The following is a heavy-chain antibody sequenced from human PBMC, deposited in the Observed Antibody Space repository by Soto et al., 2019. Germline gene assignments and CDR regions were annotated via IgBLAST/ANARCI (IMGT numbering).Heavy chain of an antibody. Sequence: ASVKVTCKASGYTFTSYGISCVRQAPGQGLEWMGWISAYNGNTNYAQKLQGRVTMTTDTSTSTAYMELRSLRSDDTAVYYCAKIVLTAPGWFDPWGQGTLVTVS. D-gene: IGHD2-8*01. CDR1: GYTFTSYG. V-gene: IGHV1-18*04. CDR3: AKIVLTAPGWFDP. J-gene: IGHJ5*02. CDR2: ISAYNGNT.